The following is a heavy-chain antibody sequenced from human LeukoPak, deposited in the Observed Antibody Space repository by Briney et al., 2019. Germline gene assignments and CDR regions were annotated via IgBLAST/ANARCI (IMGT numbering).Heavy chain of an antibody. J-gene: IGHJ6*03. V-gene: IGHV4-59*10. CDR2: IYTSGST. CDR1: GGSFSGYY. Sequence: SETLSLTCAVYGGSFSGYYWSWIRQPPGKGLEWIGRIYTSGSTNYNPSLKSRVTMSVDTSKNQFSLKLSSVTAADTAVYYCARESIAVAALYMDVWGKGTTVTVSS. D-gene: IGHD6-19*01. CDR3: ARESIAVAALYMDV.